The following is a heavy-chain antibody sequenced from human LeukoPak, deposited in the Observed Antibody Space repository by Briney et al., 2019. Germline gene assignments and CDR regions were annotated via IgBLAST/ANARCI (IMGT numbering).Heavy chain of an antibody. CDR1: GGTFSSYA. V-gene: IGHV1-69*05. CDR3: ARTPYYYDSSGYYQHWFDP. D-gene: IGHD3-22*01. Sequence: SVKVSCKASGGTFSSYAISWVRQAPGQGLEWMGRIIPIFGTANYAQKFQGRVTITTDESTSTAYMELSSLRSEDTAVYYCARTPYYYDSSGYYQHWFDPWGQGTLVTVSS. CDR2: IIPIFGTA. J-gene: IGHJ5*02.